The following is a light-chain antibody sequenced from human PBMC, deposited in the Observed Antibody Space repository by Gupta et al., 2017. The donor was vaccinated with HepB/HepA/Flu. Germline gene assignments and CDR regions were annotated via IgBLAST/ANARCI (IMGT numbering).Light chain of an antibody. J-gene: IGLJ3*02. V-gene: IGLV1-44*01. CDR1: SSNIGSNP. CDR3: AAWDDSLNGWV. CDR2: TNI. Sequence: QSVLTPPPSASGTPWQRLTLSCSGSSSNIGSNPVTWYQQLPGAAPKLLIYTNIQRPSGVPDRISGSKSGTSASLAISGLQSDDEADYYCAAWDDSLNGWVFGGGTKLTVL.